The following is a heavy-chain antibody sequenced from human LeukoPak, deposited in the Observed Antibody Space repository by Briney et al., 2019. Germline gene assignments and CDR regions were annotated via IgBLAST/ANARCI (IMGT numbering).Heavy chain of an antibody. J-gene: IGHJ4*02. CDR3: ASSLTYYYGSGSYSDY. Sequence: GGSLRLSCAASGFTFSSYSMNWVRQAPGKGLEWVSSISSSSSSYIYYADSVKGRFTISRDNAKNSLYLQMNSLRAEDTAVYYCASSLTYYYGSGSYSDYWGQGTLVTVSS. CDR1: GFTFSSYS. D-gene: IGHD3-10*01. V-gene: IGHV3-21*01. CDR2: ISSSSSSYI.